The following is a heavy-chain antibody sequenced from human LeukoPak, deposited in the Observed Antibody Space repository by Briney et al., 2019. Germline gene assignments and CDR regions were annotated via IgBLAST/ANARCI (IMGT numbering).Heavy chain of an antibody. D-gene: IGHD6-13*01. V-gene: IGHV4-34*01. CDR3: ASGAAAGTFDY. CDR1: GGSFSGYY. Sequence: SETLSLTCAVYGGSFSGYYWSWIRQPPGKGLEWIGEINHSGSTNYNPSLKSRVTISVDTSKNQFSLKLNSVTPEDTAVYYCASGAAAGTFDYWGQGTLVTVSS. J-gene: IGHJ4*02. CDR2: INHSGST.